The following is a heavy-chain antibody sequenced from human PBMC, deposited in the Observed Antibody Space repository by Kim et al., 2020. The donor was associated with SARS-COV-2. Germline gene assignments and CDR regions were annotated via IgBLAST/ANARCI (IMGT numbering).Heavy chain of an antibody. CDR3: ARGRAGVVPSPILGIGPHSDYFNMDA. CDR2: VNHSGSV. D-gene: IGHD3-10*01. V-gene: IGHV4-34*01. J-gene: IGHJ6*02. CDR1: GGSFSGFH. Sequence: SETLSLTCAFYGGSFSGFHWSWIRQSPGKGLEWIGEVNHSGSVNYNPSLKSRVTISIDTSKNQFSLRLTSVTAANTGSYYCARGRAGVVPSPILGIGPHSDYFNMDAWGQGTAVTVSS.